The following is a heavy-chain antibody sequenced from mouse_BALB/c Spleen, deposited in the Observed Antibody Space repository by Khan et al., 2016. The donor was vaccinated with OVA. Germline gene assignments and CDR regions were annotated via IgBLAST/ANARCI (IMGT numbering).Heavy chain of an antibody. CDR3: ARKDYYDYDPFPY. CDR2: INYSGNT. CDR1: GYSITSEYA. D-gene: IGHD2-4*01. V-gene: IGHV3-2*02. J-gene: IGHJ3*01. Sequence: EVQLQESGPGLVKPSQSLSLTCTVTGYSITSEYAWNWIRQFPGNKLEWMGYINYSGNTRFNPSLKSPTSITRDTSKNQFFLQLNSVTTEDTATYYCARKDYYDYDPFPYWGQGTLVTVSA.